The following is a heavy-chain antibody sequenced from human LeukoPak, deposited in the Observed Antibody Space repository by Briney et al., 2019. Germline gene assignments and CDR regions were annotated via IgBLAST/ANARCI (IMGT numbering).Heavy chain of an antibody. D-gene: IGHD3-16*02. J-gene: IGHJ4*02. Sequence: GGSLRLSCAVSGINLSNYGMSWVRQAPGKGLEWVAGISDSGGRTNYADSVKGRFTISRDNAKNSLYLQMNSLRAEDTAVYYCARSEITFGGVIVYDYWGQGTLVNVSS. V-gene: IGHV3-23*01. CDR2: ISDSGGRT. CDR3: ARSEITFGGVIVYDY. CDR1: GINLSNYG.